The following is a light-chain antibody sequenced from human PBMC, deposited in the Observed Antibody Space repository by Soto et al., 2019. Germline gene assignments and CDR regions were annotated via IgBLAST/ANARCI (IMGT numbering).Light chain of an antibody. CDR3: SSYTRSSTVV. CDR1: SSDVGGYNF. CDR2: EVS. Sequence: QSVLTQPASVSGSPGQSITISCTGTSSDVGGYNFVSWYQQHPGKAPTLIIYEVSNRPSGVSNHFSGSKSDNTASLTISGLQAEDEADYYCSSYTRSSTVVFGGGTKLTVL. J-gene: IGLJ2*01. V-gene: IGLV2-14*01.